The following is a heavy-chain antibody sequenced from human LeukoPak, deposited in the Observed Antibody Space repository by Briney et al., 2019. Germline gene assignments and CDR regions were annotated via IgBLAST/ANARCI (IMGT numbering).Heavy chain of an antibody. CDR1: GGSISSGGYY. D-gene: IGHD2-2*02. V-gene: IGHV4-31*03. CDR2: IYYSGST. J-gene: IGHJ4*02. Sequence: SETLSLTCTVSGGSISSGGYYWSWIRQHPGKGLEWIGYIYYSGSTYYNPSLKSRVTISVDTSKNQFSLKLTSVTAADTAVYYCASPLTLGYCSSTSCYTPFDYWGQGTLVTVSS. CDR3: ASPLTLGYCSSTSCYTPFDY.